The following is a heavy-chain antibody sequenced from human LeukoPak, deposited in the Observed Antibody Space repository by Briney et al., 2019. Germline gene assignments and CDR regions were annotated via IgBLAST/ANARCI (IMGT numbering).Heavy chain of an antibody. CDR3: VTRDGVSSGFFNLDY. CDR1: GYTFTTYA. V-gene: IGHV7-4-1*02. J-gene: IGHJ4*02. Sequence: ASVKASCKASGYTFTTYAMDWVRQAPGQGLEWMGWINTNTGTPTYAQGFTGRFVFSLDTSVSTAYLQISSLKAEDTAVYYCVTRDGVSSGFFNLDYWGQGTLVTVSS. D-gene: IGHD3-22*01. CDR2: INTNTGTP.